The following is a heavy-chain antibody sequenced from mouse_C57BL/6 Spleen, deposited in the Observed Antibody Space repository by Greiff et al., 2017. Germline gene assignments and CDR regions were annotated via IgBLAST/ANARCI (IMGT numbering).Heavy chain of an antibody. CDR3: ARSDDGYPGYAMDY. V-gene: IGHV1-55*01. Sequence: VQLQQPGAELVKPGASVKMSCKASGYTFTSYWITWVKQRPGQGLEWIGDIYPGSGSTNYNEKFKSKATLTVDTSSSTAYMQLSSLTSEDSAVDYCARSDDGYPGYAMDYWGQGTSVTVSS. CDR1: GYTFTSYW. D-gene: IGHD2-3*01. J-gene: IGHJ4*01. CDR2: IYPGSGST.